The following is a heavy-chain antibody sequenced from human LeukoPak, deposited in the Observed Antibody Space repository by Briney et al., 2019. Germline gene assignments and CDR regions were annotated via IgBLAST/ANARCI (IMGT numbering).Heavy chain of an antibody. CDR3: AKALEGYDIYSNFDY. D-gene: IGHD5-12*01. V-gene: IGHV3-9*01. J-gene: IGHJ4*02. CDR1: GFTFDDYA. Sequence: QPGRSLRLSCAASGFTFDDYAMHWVRQAPGKGLEWVSGISWNSGSIGYADSVKGRFTISRDNAKNSLYLQMNSLRAEDTALYYCAKALEGYDIYSNFDYWGQGTLVTVSS. CDR2: ISWNSGSI.